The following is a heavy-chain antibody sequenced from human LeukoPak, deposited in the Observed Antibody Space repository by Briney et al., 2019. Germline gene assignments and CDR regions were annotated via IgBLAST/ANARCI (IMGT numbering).Heavy chain of an antibody. Sequence: GGSLRLSCAASGFTFSTYWMSWVRQAPGKGLEWVANIKQDGSEKYYVDSVKGRFTLSRDNAKNSLYPQMNSLRAEDTAMYYCARDSAGNDYWGQGALVTVSS. J-gene: IGHJ4*02. CDR1: GFTFSTYW. CDR2: IKQDGSEK. V-gene: IGHV3-7*01. D-gene: IGHD6-13*01. CDR3: ARDSAGNDY.